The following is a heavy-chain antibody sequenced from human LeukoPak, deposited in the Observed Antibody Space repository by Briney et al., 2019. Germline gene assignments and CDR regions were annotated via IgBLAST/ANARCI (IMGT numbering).Heavy chain of an antibody. J-gene: IGHJ4*02. CDR3: ARGVNSGYFDY. Sequence: SETLSLTCTVSGGSISSYYWTWIRQPPGKGLEWIGYIYYSGSTNYNPSLKSRVTISVDTSKNQFSLKLTFVTAADTAVYYCARGVNSGYFDYCGQGTLVTVSS. D-gene: IGHD1-26*01. CDR2: IYYSGST. V-gene: IGHV4-59*01. CDR1: GGSISSYY.